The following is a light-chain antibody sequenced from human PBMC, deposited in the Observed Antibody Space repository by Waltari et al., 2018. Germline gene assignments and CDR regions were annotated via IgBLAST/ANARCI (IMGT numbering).Light chain of an antibody. J-gene: IGLJ3*02. Sequence: QSALTQPASVSGSPGQSITISCIGSSSDVGGYNYVSWYQQHPGKAHKLMIFDVNNRAAGVSNRFSGSKSGNTASLTISGIQVEDDAEYYCCSFARSSTWVFGGGTTLTVL. CDR2: DVN. CDR3: CSFARSSTWV. V-gene: IGLV2-14*03. CDR1: SSDVGGYNY.